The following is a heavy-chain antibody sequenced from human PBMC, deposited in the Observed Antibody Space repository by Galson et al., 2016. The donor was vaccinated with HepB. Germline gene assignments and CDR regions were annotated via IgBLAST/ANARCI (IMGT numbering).Heavy chain of an antibody. V-gene: IGHV4-31*03. D-gene: IGHD3-10*01. CDR3: ARAPRDYGSGTYYNTFSRGMDV. J-gene: IGHJ6*02. CDR1: GAFISSGGYY. Sequence: LSLTCSVSGAFISSGGYYWSWIRQHPGKGLEWIGYIYNSGSTFYNPSLKSRVTISGDTSKNQFSLKLTSVTAADTAVYYCARAPRDYGSGTYYNTFSRGMDVWGQGTTVTVFS. CDR2: IYNSGST.